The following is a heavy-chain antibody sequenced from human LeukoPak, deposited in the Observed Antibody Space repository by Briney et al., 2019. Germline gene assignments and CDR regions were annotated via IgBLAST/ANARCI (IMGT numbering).Heavy chain of an antibody. CDR3: ARDRSRYQLPRGWFDP. J-gene: IGHJ5*02. V-gene: IGHV3-66*02. CDR2: IYSGGST. CDR1: GFTVSSNY. Sequence: PGGSLRLSCAASGFTVSSNYMSWVRQAPGKGLEWVSVIYSGGSTYYADSVKGRFTISRDNSKNTLYLQMNSLRAEDTALCYCARDRSRYQLPRGWFDPWGQGTPVTVSS. D-gene: IGHD2-2*01.